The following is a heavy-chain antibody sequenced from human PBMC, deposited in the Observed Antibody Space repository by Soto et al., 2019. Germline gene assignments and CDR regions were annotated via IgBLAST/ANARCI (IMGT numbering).Heavy chain of an antibody. CDR2: ISAYTGNT. J-gene: IGHJ4*02. Sequence: QVQLVQSGAEVKKPGASVKVSCKASGYTFTSYGISWVRQSPGQGLEWMGWISAYTGNTKYAQKFQGRVTMTTDTSKSTAYMELKSLRSDDTPVYYCARDPPIFDYWGQGTLVTVSS. CDR3: ARDPPIFDY. CDR1: GYTFTSYG. V-gene: IGHV1-18*04.